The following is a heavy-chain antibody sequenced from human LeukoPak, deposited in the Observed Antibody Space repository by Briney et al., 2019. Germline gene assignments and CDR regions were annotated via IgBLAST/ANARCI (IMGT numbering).Heavy chain of an antibody. CDR2: IKQDGSGE. J-gene: IGHJ4*02. Sequence: PGGPLRLSCAASGFTFSSYWMSWVRQAPGKGLEWVANIKQDGSGEYNVDSVKGRFTISRDNAKNSLYLQMNSLRAEDTAVYYCARDFIPHYVWGANPSLPLQTHFDYWGQGTLVTVSS. CDR1: GFTFSSYW. D-gene: IGHD3-16*01. CDR3: ARDFIPHYVWGANPSLPLQTHFDY. V-gene: IGHV3-7*04.